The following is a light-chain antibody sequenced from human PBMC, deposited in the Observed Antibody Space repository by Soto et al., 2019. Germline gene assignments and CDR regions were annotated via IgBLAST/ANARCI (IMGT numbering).Light chain of an antibody. CDR1: SSNIGAGYD. CDR2: GNS. CDR3: QSYDSSLSALYV. V-gene: IGLV1-40*01. J-gene: IGLJ1*01. Sequence: QSVLTQPPSLSGAPGQRFTISCTGSSSNIGAGYDVHWYQQLPGTAPKLLIYGNSNRPSGVPDRFSGSKSGTSASLAITGLQAEDEADYYCQSYDSSLSALYVFGTGTKVTVL.